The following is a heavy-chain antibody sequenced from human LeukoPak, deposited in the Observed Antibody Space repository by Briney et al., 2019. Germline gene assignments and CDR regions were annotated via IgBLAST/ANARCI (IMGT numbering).Heavy chain of an antibody. CDR1: GFTLRSYV. Sequence: GGSLRLSCAASGFTLRSYVMSWVRQAPGKGLEWVSAITGSGTYYADSVKGRFTISRDKSKNTLYLQMNRLRAEDTAVYYCAKDLPDSRESLTGHWFDPWGQGTLVTVSS. V-gene: IGHV3-23*01. CDR2: ITGSGT. D-gene: IGHD3-10*01. CDR3: AKDLPDSRESLTGHWFDP. J-gene: IGHJ5*02.